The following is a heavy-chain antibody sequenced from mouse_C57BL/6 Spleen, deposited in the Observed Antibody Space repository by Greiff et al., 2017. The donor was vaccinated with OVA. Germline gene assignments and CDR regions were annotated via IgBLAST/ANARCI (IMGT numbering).Heavy chain of an antibody. CDR2: ISYDGSN. D-gene: IGHD2-3*01. V-gene: IGHV3-6*01. Sequence: VQLQQSGPGLVKPSQSLSLTCSVTGYSITSGYYWNWIRQFPGNKLEWMGYISYDGSNNYNPSLKNRISITRDTSKNQFFLKLNSVTTEDTATYYCARGGLLPTDYWGQGTTLTVSS. J-gene: IGHJ2*01. CDR3: ARGGLLPTDY. CDR1: GYSITSGYY.